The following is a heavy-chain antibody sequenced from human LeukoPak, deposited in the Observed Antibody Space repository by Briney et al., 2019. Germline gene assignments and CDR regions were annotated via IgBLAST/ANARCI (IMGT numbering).Heavy chain of an antibody. CDR3: AKVGPFYDSSGYYAFDI. CDR2: ISWNSGSI. V-gene: IGHV3-9*01. CDR1: GFTFDDYA. J-gene: IGHJ3*02. D-gene: IGHD3-22*01. Sequence: PGGSLRLSCAASGFTFDDYAMHWVRQAPGKGLEWASGISWNSGSIGYADSVKGRFTISRDNAKNSLYLQMNSLRAEDTAVYYCAKVGPFYDSSGYYAFDIWGQGTMVTVSS.